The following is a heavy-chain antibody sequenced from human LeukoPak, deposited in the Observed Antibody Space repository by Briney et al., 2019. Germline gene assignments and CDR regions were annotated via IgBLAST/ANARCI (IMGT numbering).Heavy chain of an antibody. Sequence: PGGSLRLSCAASGFTFSDYYMSWIRQAPGEGLEWVSYMSGSDSPIYYADSVKGRFTISRDNAKNSLYLQMNSLRAEDAAVYYCARDHLYYEISGPRFDYWGQGTRVTVSS. CDR1: GFTFSDYY. D-gene: IGHD3-16*01. CDR3: ARDHLYYEISGPRFDY. V-gene: IGHV3-11*01. J-gene: IGHJ4*02. CDR2: MSGSDSPI.